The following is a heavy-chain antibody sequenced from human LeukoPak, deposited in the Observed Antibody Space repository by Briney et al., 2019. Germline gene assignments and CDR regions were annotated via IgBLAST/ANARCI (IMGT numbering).Heavy chain of an antibody. Sequence: PSETLSLTCTVSGGTISSSSYHWGWIRQPPGKGLEWIGSIYYTGSTYYNPSLKSRVTMSVDTSNHQFSLKLSSVTAADTAAYSCVRHCIKTSCYLYDFWGQGVLVTVSS. J-gene: IGHJ4*02. V-gene: IGHV4-39*01. CDR1: GGTISSSSYH. D-gene: IGHD2-2*01. CDR2: IYYTGST. CDR3: VRHCIKTSCYLYDF.